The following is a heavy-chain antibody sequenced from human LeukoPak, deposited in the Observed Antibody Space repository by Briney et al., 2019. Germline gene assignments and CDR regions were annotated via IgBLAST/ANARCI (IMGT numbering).Heavy chain of an antibody. D-gene: IGHD5-12*01. CDR3: ARFKLSSGYDPFDY. J-gene: IGHJ4*02. V-gene: IGHV3-11*04. Sequence: GGSLRLSCAASGFTFSDYYMSWIRQAPGEGLEWVSYISSSGSTIYYADSVKGRFTISRDNAKNSLYLQMNSLRAEDTAVYYCARFKLSSGYDPFDYWGQGTLVTVSS. CDR1: GFTFSDYY. CDR2: ISSSGSTI.